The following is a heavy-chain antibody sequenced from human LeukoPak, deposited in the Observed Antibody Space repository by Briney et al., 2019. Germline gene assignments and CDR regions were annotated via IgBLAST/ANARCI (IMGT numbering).Heavy chain of an antibody. CDR1: GGSISSYY. D-gene: IGHD1-26*01. V-gene: IGHV4-34*01. CDR3: ARGRSGSYYRGGYYFDY. CDR2: INHSGST. Sequence: SETLSLTCTVSGGSISSYYWSWIRQPPGKGLEWIGEINHSGSTNYNPSLKSRVTISVDTSKNQFSLKLSSVTAADTAVYYCARGRSGSYYRGGYYFDYWGQGTLVTVSS. J-gene: IGHJ4*02.